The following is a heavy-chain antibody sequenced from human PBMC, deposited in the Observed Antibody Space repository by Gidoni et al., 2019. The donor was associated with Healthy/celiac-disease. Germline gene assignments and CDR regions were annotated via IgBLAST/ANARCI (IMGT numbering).Heavy chain of an antibody. D-gene: IGHD7-27*01. Sequence: EVQLVESGGGLVQPGRSLRLSCAASGFTFDDYAMHWVRQAPGKGLEWVSGISWNSGSIGYADSVKGRFTISRDNAKNSLYLQMNSLRAEDTALYYCAKDLTGDYAFDIWGQGTMVTVSS. CDR1: GFTFDDYA. V-gene: IGHV3-9*01. J-gene: IGHJ3*02. CDR3: AKDLTGDYAFDI. CDR2: ISWNSGSI.